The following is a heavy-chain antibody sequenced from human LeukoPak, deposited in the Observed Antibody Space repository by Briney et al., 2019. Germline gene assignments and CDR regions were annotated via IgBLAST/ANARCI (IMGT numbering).Heavy chain of an antibody. V-gene: IGHV1-69*06. Sequence: SVKVSCKASGYTFTSYAMNWVRQAPGQGLEWMGGIIPMFGTAKYAQKFQGRVTITADKSTSTAYMELSSLRSEDTAVYYCASGTTDIVVVPATLRNYYFDYWGQGTLVTVSS. D-gene: IGHD2-2*01. CDR3: ASGTTDIVVVPATLRNYYFDY. J-gene: IGHJ4*02. CDR2: IIPMFGTA. CDR1: GYTFTSYA.